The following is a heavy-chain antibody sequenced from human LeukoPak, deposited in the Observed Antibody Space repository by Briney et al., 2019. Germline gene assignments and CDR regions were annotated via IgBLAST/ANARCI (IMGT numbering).Heavy chain of an antibody. J-gene: IGHJ6*03. CDR2: IYYSGST. D-gene: IGHD2-2*01. CDR3: ARVRTAAPTYYYYMDV. V-gene: IGHV4-30-4*08. CDR1: GGSISSDNYY. Sequence: SQTLSLTCTVSGGSISSDNYYWSWIRQPPGKGLEWIGYIYYSGSTYYNPSLKSRVTISVDTSKSQSSLKLSSVTAADAAVYYCARVRTAAPTYYYYMDVWGKGTTVAVSS.